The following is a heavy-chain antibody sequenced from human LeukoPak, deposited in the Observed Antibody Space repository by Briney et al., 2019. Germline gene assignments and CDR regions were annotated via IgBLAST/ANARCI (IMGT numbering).Heavy chain of an antibody. Sequence: SETLSLTCTVSGGSISSYYWSWIRQPPGKGLEWIGYIYYSGSTNYNPSLKSRVTISVDTSKNQFSLKLSSVTAADTAVYYCARHGAEAADYYFDYWGQGTLVTVSS. CDR2: IYYSGST. V-gene: IGHV4-59*08. D-gene: IGHD6-13*01. J-gene: IGHJ4*02. CDR3: ARHGAEAADYYFDY. CDR1: GGSISSYY.